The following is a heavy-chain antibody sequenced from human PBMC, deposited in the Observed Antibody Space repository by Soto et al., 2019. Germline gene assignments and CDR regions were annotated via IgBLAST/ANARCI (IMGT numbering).Heavy chain of an antibody. CDR2: MNPNSGNT. CDR3: ARRNYYGSGSDYYYYYYGMDV. Sequence: QVQLVQSGAEVTKPGASVKVSCKASGYTFPSYDINWVRQATGQGLEWMGCMNPNSGNTGYAQKFQGRVTMNRNTYINTAYMELSSLRSADTDVYYCARRNYYGSGSDYYYYYYGMDVWGQVTTVTVSS. V-gene: IGHV1-8*01. D-gene: IGHD3-10*01. CDR1: GYTFPSYD. J-gene: IGHJ6*02.